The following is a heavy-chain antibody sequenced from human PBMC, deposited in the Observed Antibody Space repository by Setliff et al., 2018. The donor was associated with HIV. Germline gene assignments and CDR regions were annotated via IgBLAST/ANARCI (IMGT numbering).Heavy chain of an antibody. CDR3: ARVFTAGRREYYFDL. J-gene: IGHJ4*02. D-gene: IGHD6-6*01. CDR1: GGSISTYY. V-gene: IGHV4-59*08. Sequence: SETLSLTCTVSGGSISTYYWSWIRQPPGKGLEWVGYIYYSGSTNYNPSLKSRVTISVDTSKNHFSLGLSSVTAADTAVYYCARVFTAGRREYYFDLWGQGTLVTVSS. CDR2: IYYSGST.